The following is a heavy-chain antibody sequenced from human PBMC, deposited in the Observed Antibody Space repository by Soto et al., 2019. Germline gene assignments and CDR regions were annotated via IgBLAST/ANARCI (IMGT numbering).Heavy chain of an antibody. D-gene: IGHD3-22*01. Sequence: NPSETLSLTCTVSGGSISSSSYYWGWIRQPPGKGLEWIGSIYYSGSTYYNPSLKSRVTISVDTSKNQFSLKLSSVTAADTAVYYCARHEGTYYDSSGYHYWGQGTLVTVSS. V-gene: IGHV4-39*01. CDR1: GGSISSSSYY. CDR2: IYYSGST. CDR3: ARHEGTYYDSSGYHY. J-gene: IGHJ4*02.